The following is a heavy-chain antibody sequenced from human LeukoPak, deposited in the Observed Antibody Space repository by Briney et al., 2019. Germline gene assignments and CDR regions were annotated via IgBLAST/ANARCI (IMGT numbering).Heavy chain of an antibody. J-gene: IGHJ4*02. V-gene: IGHV3-21*01. CDR3: ARAYSNYVPDY. D-gene: IGHD4-11*01. Sequence: AGGSLRLYCAASGFTFSSYSMNWVRQAPGKGLEWVSSISSSSSYIYYADSVKGRFTISRDNAKNSLYLQMNSLRAEDTAVYYCARAYSNYVPDYWGQGTLVTVSS. CDR2: ISSSSSYI. CDR1: GFTFSSYS.